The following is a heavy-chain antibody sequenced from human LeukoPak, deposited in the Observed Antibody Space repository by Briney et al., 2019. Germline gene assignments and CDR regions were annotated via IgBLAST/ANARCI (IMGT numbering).Heavy chain of an antibody. Sequence: GGSLRLSCAASGFSFSNYWMHWVRQAPGKGLEWVSRVKTDGSITSYADSVKGRFIISRDNAKNTLYLQMNSLRAEDTAVYYCARPGDGFDHWGQGTLVTVSS. J-gene: IGHJ4*02. CDR3: ARPGDGFDH. V-gene: IGHV3-74*01. CDR1: GFSFSNYW. D-gene: IGHD3-10*01. CDR2: VKTDGSIT.